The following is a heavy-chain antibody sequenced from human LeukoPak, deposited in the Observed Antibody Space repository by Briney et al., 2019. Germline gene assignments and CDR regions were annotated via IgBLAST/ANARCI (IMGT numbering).Heavy chain of an antibody. D-gene: IGHD7-27*01. CDR1: GVSISSYY. Sequence: SETLSLTCTVSGVSISSYYWSWIRQPPGKGLEWIGYIYYSGSTNYNPSLKSRVTISVDTSKNQFSLKLSSVTAADTAVYYCARVNWVYEYPEYYFDYWGQGTLVTVSS. V-gene: IGHV4-59*01. J-gene: IGHJ4*02. CDR2: IYYSGST. CDR3: ARVNWVYEYPEYYFDY.